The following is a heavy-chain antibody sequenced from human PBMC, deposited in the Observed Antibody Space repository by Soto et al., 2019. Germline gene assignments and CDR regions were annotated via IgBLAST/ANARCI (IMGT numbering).Heavy chain of an antibody. D-gene: IGHD1-26*01. J-gene: IGHJ3*02. V-gene: IGHV3-11*05. CDR3: ATGTYHAADVYDI. CDR1: GFSFSDNF. Sequence: QVQLVESGGGLVKPGGSLRLSCAASGFSFSDNFMTWIRQAPGKGLEFVSYINRGSTYTDYAVFVKGRFNISRDNAKNSLYLEMNSLRVEYTAIYYCATGTYHAADVYDIWGQGTLVTGSS. CDR2: INRGSTYT.